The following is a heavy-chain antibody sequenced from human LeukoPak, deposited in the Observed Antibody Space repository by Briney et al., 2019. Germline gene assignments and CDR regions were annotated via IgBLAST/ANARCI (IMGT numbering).Heavy chain of an antibody. J-gene: IGHJ4*02. D-gene: IGHD4/OR15-4a*01. Sequence: PAGSLRLSCTVSGFTVSSNSMSWVRQAPGKGLEWVSFIYSDNTHYSDSAKGRFTISRDNSKNTLYLQMNSLRAEDTAVYYCARRAGAYSHPYDYWGQGTLVTVSS. V-gene: IGHV3-53*01. CDR1: GFTVSSNS. CDR3: ARRAGAYSHPYDY. CDR2: IYSDNT.